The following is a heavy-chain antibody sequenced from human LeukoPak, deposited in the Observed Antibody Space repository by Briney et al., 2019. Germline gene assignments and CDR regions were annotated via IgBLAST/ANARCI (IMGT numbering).Heavy chain of an antibody. CDR1: GFTFSNYA. CDR3: IRGVEWFDP. V-gene: IGHV3-30*14. Sequence: GGSLRLSCAASGFTFSNYAMHWVRQAPGKGLEWVAVISYDGSNKYYADSVKGRFTISRDNSKNTLYLQMNSLRAEDTAVYYCIRGVEWFDPWGQGTLVTVSS. J-gene: IGHJ5*02. CDR2: ISYDGSNK.